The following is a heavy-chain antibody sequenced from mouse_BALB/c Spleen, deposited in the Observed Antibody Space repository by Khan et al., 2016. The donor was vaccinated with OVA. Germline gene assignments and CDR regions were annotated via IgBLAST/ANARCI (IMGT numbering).Heavy chain of an antibody. V-gene: IGHV1-54*01. CDR3: ARGGYGSWAY. Sequence: QIQLVQSGAELVRPGTSVKVSCKASGYAFTDFLIEWLQQRPGQGLEWIGLINPGSGDTNYNEKFKGKATLTANKSSSTAYMQLSSLTSDDSAVDCCARGGYGSWAYWGQGTLVTVSA. D-gene: IGHD1-1*02. CDR2: INPGSGDT. CDR1: GYAFTDFL. J-gene: IGHJ3*01.